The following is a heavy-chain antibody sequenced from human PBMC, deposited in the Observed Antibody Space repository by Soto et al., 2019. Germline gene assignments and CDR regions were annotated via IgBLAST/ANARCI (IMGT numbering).Heavy chain of an antibody. D-gene: IGHD6-19*01. CDR1: GGSISSDY. J-gene: IGHJ4*02. V-gene: IGHV4-59*08. Sequence: QVQLQESGPGLVKPSETLSLTCTVSGGSISSDYWSWIRQPPGKGLEWIGYIYYSGSTNYNPSLKSRVTISVDTSKNQFSLKLSSVTAADTAVYYCARQVGGWAPWYFDYWGQGTLVTVSS. CDR2: IYYSGST. CDR3: ARQVGGWAPWYFDY.